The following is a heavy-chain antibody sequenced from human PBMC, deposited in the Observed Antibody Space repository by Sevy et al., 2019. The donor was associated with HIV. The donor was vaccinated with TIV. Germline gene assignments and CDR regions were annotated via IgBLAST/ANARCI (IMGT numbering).Heavy chain of an antibody. CDR3: ARDPHEIMLSGSYYLY. J-gene: IGHJ4*02. Sequence: GGSLRLSCAASGFTFSSYWMHWVRQVPGKGLVWVSRIKSDGSSTSYADSVKGRFTISRDNAKNTLYLQMNSLRDEDTAVYYCARDPHEIMLSGSYYLYWGQGTRVTVSS. V-gene: IGHV3-74*01. D-gene: IGHD1-26*01. CDR1: GFTFSSYW. CDR2: IKSDGSST.